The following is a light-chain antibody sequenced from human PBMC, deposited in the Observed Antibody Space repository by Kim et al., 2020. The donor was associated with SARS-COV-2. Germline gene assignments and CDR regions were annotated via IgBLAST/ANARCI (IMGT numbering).Light chain of an antibody. Sequence: LSPGQSATLACRSGQSVNRNYLAWYLQKRGQAPWLLMYGESSRATGIPERFSGSGSGTDFTLTISRLEPEEFAVYYCQQYGRLITFGQGTRLEIK. V-gene: IGKV3-20*01. J-gene: IGKJ5*01. CDR2: GES. CDR3: QQYGRLIT. CDR1: QSVNRNY.